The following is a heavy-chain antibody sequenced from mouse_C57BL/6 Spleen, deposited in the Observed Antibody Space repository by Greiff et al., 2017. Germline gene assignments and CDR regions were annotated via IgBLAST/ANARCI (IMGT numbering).Heavy chain of an antibody. J-gene: IGHJ2*01. D-gene: IGHD1-1*01. CDR2: INPYNGGT. Sequence: EVQLQQSGPVLVKPGASVKMSCKASGYTFTDYYMNWVKQSHGKSLEWLGVINPYNGGTSYNQKFKGKATLTVDKSSSTAYMELNSLTSEDSAVYYCARVYYGSSYEDDYWGQGTTLTVSS. V-gene: IGHV1-19*01. CDR1: GYTFTDYY. CDR3: ARVYYGSSYEDDY.